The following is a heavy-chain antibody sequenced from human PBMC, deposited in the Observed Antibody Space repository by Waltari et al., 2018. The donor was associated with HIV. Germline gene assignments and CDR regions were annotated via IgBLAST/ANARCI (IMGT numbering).Heavy chain of an antibody. J-gene: IGHJ4*02. D-gene: IGHD2-15*01. CDR1: GYTFTSYA. V-gene: IGHV1-3*01. CDR2: INAGKGNT. CDR3: EVVGYCSGGSCYYFDY. Sequence: QVQLVQSGAEVKKPGASVKVSCKASGYTFTSYAMHWVRQAPGQRLEWMGWINAGKGNTKYSQKCQGRVTITRDTSASTAYMELSSLRSEDTAVYYCEVVGYCSGGSCYYFDYWGQGTLVTVSS.